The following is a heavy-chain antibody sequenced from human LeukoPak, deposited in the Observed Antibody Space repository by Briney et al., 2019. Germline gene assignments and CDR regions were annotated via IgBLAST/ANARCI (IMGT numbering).Heavy chain of an antibody. Sequence: GESLKISCKGSGYSFTSYWIGWVRQMPGKGLEWMGIIYPGDSDTRCSPSFQGQVTISADKSISTAYLQWSSLKASDTAMYYCARSPLRDYDILTGYYKDAFDIWGQGTMVTVSS. J-gene: IGHJ3*02. CDR3: ARSPLRDYDILTGYYKDAFDI. V-gene: IGHV5-51*01. CDR2: IYPGDSDT. CDR1: GYSFTSYW. D-gene: IGHD3-9*01.